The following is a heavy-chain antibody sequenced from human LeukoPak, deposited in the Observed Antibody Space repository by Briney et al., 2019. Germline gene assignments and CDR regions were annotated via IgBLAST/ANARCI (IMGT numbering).Heavy chain of an antibody. J-gene: IGHJ4*02. CDR1: GYTFTSYA. Sequence: VASVKVSCKASGYTFTSYAMHWVRQAPGQRLEWMGWINAGNGNTKYSQKFQGRVTITRDTSASTAYMELSSLRSEDTAVYYCATVSSGYLMNDYWGQGTLVTVSS. V-gene: IGHV1-3*01. CDR3: ATVSSGYLMNDY. D-gene: IGHD3-22*01. CDR2: INAGNGNT.